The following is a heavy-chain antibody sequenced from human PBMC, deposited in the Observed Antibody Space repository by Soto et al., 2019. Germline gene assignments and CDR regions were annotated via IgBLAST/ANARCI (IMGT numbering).Heavy chain of an antibody. CDR3: AMSPRGEMATD. CDR1: GYTFRNYA. Sequence: QVQLVQSGAEVKKPGASVKVSCKASGYTFRNYAVNWVRQAPGQGLEWMGSINTYNGNTNYAQSLQDRVTLTADTSTSTAFMELRSLRSDDTAVYYCAMSPRGEMATDWGQGTLVIVSS. V-gene: IGHV1-18*01. J-gene: IGHJ4*02. CDR2: INTYNGNT. D-gene: IGHD5-12*01.